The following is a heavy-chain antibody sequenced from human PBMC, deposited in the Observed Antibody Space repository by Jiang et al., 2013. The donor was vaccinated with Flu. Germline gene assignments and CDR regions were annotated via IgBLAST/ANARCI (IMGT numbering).Heavy chain of an antibody. J-gene: IGHJ4*02. CDR3: ARGVPKISAALKD. CDR1: GAPFSGYY. V-gene: IGHV4-34*01. CDR2: INHSGTT. D-gene: IGHD6-13*01. Sequence: SLTCAVNGAPFSGYYWTWIRQPPGKGLEWIGEINHSGTTNYNPSLKSRVTVSIDKSKNQFSLNLTSVTAADTAVYYCARGVPKISAALKDWGQGTLVTVSS.